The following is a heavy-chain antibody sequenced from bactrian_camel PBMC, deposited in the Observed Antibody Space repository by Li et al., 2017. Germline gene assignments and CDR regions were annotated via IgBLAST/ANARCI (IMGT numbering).Heavy chain of an antibody. V-gene: IGHV3S63*01. CDR2: VIGGDGST. Sequence: HVQLVESGGGSVQAGGSLRLSCTASGFTFEEPELAWCRQAPGNECELVSVIGGDGSTYYADSVKGRFTISQDNAKNTNTVYLQMNSLEPEDTARYFCAAHRRDLMISTRTRECGAGNNWGHGTQVTVS. D-gene: IGHD1*01. J-gene: IGHJ4*01. CDR1: GFTFEEPE. CDR3: AAHRRDLMISTRTRECGAGNN.